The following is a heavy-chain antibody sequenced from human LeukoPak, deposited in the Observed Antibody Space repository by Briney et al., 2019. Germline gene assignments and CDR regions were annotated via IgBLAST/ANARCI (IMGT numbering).Heavy chain of an antibody. D-gene: IGHD6-19*01. J-gene: IGHJ4*02. CDR3: ATDGGTRGAVAGYFDY. Sequence: ASVKVSCKASGYTFIDYYVHWVRQAPGRGLEWMGYINPNTGGTNFAQKFQGWVTMTRDTSISTAYMELSRLKSDDTAVYYCATDGGTRGAVAGYFDYWGQGTLVTVSS. CDR1: GYTFIDYY. V-gene: IGHV1-2*04. CDR2: INPNTGGT.